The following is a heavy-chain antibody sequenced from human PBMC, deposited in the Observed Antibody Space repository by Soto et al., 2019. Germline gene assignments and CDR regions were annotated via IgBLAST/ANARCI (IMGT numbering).Heavy chain of an antibody. D-gene: IGHD3-22*01. J-gene: IGHJ3*02. CDR2: IIPIFGTA. V-gene: IGHV1-69*13. Sequence: GASVKVSWKDSGYTFTSCGMHWVRQAPGQGLEWMGGIIPIFGTANYAQKFQGRVTITADESTSTAYMELSSLRSEDTAVYYCARDWLCSYDSNGESLPLESFDIWGEGTIVTV. CDR1: GYTFTSCG. CDR3: ARDWLCSYDSNGESLPLESFDI.